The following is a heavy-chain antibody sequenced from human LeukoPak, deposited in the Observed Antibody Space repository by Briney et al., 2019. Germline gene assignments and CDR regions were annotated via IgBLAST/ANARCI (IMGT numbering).Heavy chain of an antibody. Sequence: SETLSLTCTVSGGSISSSSYYWGWIRQPPGKGLEWIGSIYYSGSTYYNPSLKSRVTISVDTSKNQFSLKLSSVTAADTAVYYCARHSFRAATGFDPWGQGTLVTVSS. CDR2: IYYSGST. V-gene: IGHV4-39*01. D-gene: IGHD6-13*01. CDR3: ARHSFRAATGFDP. J-gene: IGHJ5*02. CDR1: GGSISSSSYY.